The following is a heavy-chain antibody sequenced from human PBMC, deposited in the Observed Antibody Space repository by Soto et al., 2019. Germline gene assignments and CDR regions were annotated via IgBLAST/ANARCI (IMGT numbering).Heavy chain of an antibody. D-gene: IGHD6-6*01. V-gene: IGHV3-30*03. Sequence: PGGSLRLSCAASGFTFSSYGMHWVRQAPGKGLEWVAVISYDGSNKYYADSVKGRFTISRDNSKNTLYLQMNSLRAEDTAVYYCARMTYQSSSSAPFDYWGQGTLVTVSS. CDR3: ARMTYQSSSSAPFDY. J-gene: IGHJ4*02. CDR2: ISYDGSNK. CDR1: GFTFSSYG.